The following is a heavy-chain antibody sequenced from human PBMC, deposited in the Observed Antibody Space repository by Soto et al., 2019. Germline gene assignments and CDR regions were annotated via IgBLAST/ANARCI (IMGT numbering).Heavy chain of an antibody. CDR1: GGSISSYY. J-gene: IGHJ4*02. V-gene: IGHV4-59*01. D-gene: IGHD5-18*01. Sequence: SETLSLTCTVSGGSISSYYWSWIRQPPGKGLEWIGYIYYSGSTNYNPSLKSRVTISVDTSKNQFSLKLGSVTAADTAVYYCARASGSYGSYYFDYWGQGTLVTVSS. CDR2: IYYSGST. CDR3: ARASGSYGSYYFDY.